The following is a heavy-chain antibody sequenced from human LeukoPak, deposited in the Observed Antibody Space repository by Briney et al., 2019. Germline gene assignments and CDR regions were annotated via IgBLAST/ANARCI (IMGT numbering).Heavy chain of an antibody. Sequence: NPSETLSLTCAVYGGSFSGYYWSWIRQPPGKGLEWIGEINHSGSTNYNPSLKSRLSMSVDTSKNQFSLSLTSVTAADTAVYYCARIEVIGSTRYFDYWGQGAMVSVSA. V-gene: IGHV4-34*01. J-gene: IGHJ4*02. D-gene: IGHD3-16*02. CDR1: GGSFSGYY. CDR3: ARIEVIGSTRYFDY. CDR2: INHSGST.